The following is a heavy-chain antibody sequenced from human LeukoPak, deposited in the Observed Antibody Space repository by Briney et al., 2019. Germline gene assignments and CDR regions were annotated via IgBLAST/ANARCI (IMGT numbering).Heavy chain of an antibody. Sequence: SETLSLTCTVSGGSFIPHHRTWIRQPAGKGLEWIGRFHTSGTTNYSPSRQGRVTVSVDASKTQLTLKMTSATAADTGVYFCARGPFRSSFDSGGQGILGTVSS. D-gene: IGHD6-13*01. V-gene: IGHV4-4*07. J-gene: IGHJ4*02. CDR1: GGSFIPHH. CDR3: ARGPFRSSFDS. CDR2: FHTSGTT.